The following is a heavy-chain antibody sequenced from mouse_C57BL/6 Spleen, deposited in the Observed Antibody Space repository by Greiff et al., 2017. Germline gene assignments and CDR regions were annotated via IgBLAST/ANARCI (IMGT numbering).Heavy chain of an antibody. CDR1: GYTFTSYW. CDR2: IDPSDSET. CDR3: AIRGSSGYGFAY. J-gene: IGHJ3*01. V-gene: IGHV1-52*01. D-gene: IGHD3-2*02. Sequence: QVQLKQPGAELVRPGSSVKLSCKASGYTFTSYWMHWVKQRPIQGLEWIGNIDPSDSETHYNLKFKDKATLTVDKSSSTAYMQLSSLTSEDSAVYYCAIRGSSGYGFAYWGQGTLVTVSA.